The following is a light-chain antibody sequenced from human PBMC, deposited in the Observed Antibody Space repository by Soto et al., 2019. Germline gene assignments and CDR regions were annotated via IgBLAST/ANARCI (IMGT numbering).Light chain of an antibody. CDR1: HNVKNN. CDR3: QHYAAWPLT. Sequence: EIVMTQSPATLSVSPGEKATLSCRASHNVKNNLAWYQQKPGQAPRLLIYFASTRATGIPARVSGSGSGTEFALTISSLQSEDFAVYYWQHYAAWPLTFGGGTKVETK. V-gene: IGKV3-15*01. J-gene: IGKJ4*01. CDR2: FAS.